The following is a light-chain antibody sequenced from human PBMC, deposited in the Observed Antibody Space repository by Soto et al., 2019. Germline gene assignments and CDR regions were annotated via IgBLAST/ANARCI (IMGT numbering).Light chain of an antibody. V-gene: IGLV2-14*01. CDR2: KVS. Sequence: QSVLTQPASVSGSPGQSITISCTGTSSDVGGYDYVSWYQHHPGKAPKLTIYKVSNRPSGVSNRFSGSKSGNTASLTISGLQAEDEAEYYCSSYTSSSTDVFGTGTKVTVL. CDR1: SSDVGGYDY. CDR3: SSYTSSSTDV. J-gene: IGLJ1*01.